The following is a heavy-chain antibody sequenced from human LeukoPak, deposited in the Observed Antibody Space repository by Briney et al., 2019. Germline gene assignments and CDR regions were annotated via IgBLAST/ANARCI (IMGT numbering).Heavy chain of an antibody. CDR3: ASQAVVLMTYIDF. CDR2: IYFSGST. V-gene: IGHV4-39*01. Sequence: PSETLSLTCTVSGASISRTSYNWGWIRQPPGTGLEWIGSIYFSGSTYYNPSLKSRVTISVDTSKNQFSLRLSSVTAADTAVYYCASQAVVLMTYIDFWGQGTLVTVSS. D-gene: IGHD3-22*01. J-gene: IGHJ4*02. CDR1: GASISRTSYN.